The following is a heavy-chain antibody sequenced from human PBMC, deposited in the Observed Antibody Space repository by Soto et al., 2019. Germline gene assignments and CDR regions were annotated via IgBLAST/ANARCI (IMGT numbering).Heavy chain of an antibody. J-gene: IGHJ4*02. D-gene: IGHD1-1*01. CDR3: VRGSSDWNGIDY. CDR2: INIDGSGT. Sequence: EVQLVESGGGLVQPGGSLRLSCAASGSTFSSHWMHWVRQAPGKGLVWVSRINIDGSGTDYTDSVKGRFTISRDNAKNRLYVQMNDLRVGDTAVYHCVRGSSDWNGIDYCGQGTLVTVSS. V-gene: IGHV3-74*01. CDR1: GSTFSSHW.